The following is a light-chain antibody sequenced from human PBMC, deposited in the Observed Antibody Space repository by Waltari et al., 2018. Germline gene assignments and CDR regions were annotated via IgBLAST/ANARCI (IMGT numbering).Light chain of an antibody. CDR1: QSIRTY. Sequence: DIQMTQSPSSLSDSVGDRFTITCRASQSIRTYLNWYQQKPGKPPKLLIYAASRLQSGVPSRFSGSGSGTDFTLTITSLQPEDFATFYCQQGDSAPYTFGQGTKLELK. CDR3: QQGDSAPYT. J-gene: IGKJ2*01. V-gene: IGKV1-39*01. CDR2: AAS.